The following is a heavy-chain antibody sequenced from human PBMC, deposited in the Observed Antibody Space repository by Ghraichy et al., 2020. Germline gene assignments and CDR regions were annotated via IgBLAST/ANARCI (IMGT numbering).Heavy chain of an antibody. Sequence: GESLNISCAASGFTFTNYAMSWVRQAPGKGLEWVSSISGSGIGTYYADSVKGRFTISRDNSKNTVSLQMNSLKAEDTAVYYCAKTRKNAYNSVNNWSQGTLVTVSS. D-gene: IGHD5-24*01. CDR1: GFTFTNYA. J-gene: IGHJ4*02. CDR3: AKTRKNAYNSVNN. V-gene: IGHV3-23*01. CDR2: ISGSGIGT.